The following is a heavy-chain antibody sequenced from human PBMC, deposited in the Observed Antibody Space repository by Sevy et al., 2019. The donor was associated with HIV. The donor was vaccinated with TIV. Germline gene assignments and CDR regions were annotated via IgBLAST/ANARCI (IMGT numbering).Heavy chain of an antibody. J-gene: IGHJ6*02. CDR2: ISGSGGST. D-gene: IGHD3-3*01. Sequence: GESLKISCAASGFTFSSYAMSWVRQAPGKGLQWVSVISGSGGSTYYADSVKGRFTIFRDNSENTMYLQMNSLRAEDTAVYYCARRPDFGVVIPTGVMDVWGQGTTVTVSS. CDR1: GFTFSSYA. CDR3: ARRPDFGVVIPTGVMDV. V-gene: IGHV3-23*01.